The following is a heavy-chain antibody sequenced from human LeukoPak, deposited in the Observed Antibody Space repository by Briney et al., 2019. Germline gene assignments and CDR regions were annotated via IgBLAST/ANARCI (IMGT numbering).Heavy chain of an antibody. CDR3: ARDLGYCTNGVCHTRFDY. Sequence: SGGSLRLSCEASGFSFSTYSMNWVRQAPGKGLEWISYISQSSSIIFYADSVRGRFTISRDNAKTSLYLQMNSLRAEDTAVYYCARDLGYCTNGVCHTRFDYWGQGTLVAVSS. CDR2: ISQSSSII. V-gene: IGHV3-48*01. D-gene: IGHD2-8*01. J-gene: IGHJ4*02. CDR1: GFSFSTYS.